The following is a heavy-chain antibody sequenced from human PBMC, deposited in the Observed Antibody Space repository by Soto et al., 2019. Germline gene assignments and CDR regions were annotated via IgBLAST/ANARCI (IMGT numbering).Heavy chain of an antibody. Sequence: SETLSLTCAVYGGSFRGYYWSWIRQPPGKGLEWIGEINHRGSTKYNPSLESRVTISVDTSKNQFSLKLSSVTAADTAVYYCARVDDYWGRGTLVTVSS. CDR1: GGSFRGYY. CDR3: ARVDDY. CDR2: INHRGST. J-gene: IGHJ4*02. V-gene: IGHV4-34*01.